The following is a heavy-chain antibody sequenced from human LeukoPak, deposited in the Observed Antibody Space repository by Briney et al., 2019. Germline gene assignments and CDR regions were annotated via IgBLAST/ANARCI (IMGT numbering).Heavy chain of an antibody. CDR2: IKGDESSI. Sequence: GGSLRLSCAASGFTFSSYWMSWVRQAPGKGLEWVSRIKGDESSINYADSVEGRFTISRDNAKNTVYLHLNSLRVEDTAVYYCVRGALYMYYDYWGQGTLVTVSS. V-gene: IGHV3-74*01. CDR3: VRGALYMYYDY. CDR1: GFTFSSYW. J-gene: IGHJ4*02. D-gene: IGHD3-10*01.